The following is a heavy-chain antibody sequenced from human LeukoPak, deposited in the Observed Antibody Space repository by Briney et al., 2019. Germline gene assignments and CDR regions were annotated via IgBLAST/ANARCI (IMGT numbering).Heavy chain of an antibody. J-gene: IGHJ4*02. V-gene: IGHV4-34*01. CDR1: GGSFSGYY. Sequence: SETLSLTCAVYGGSFSGYYWSWIRQPPGKGLEWIGEINHSGSTNYNPSLKSRVTISVDTSKNHFSLKLSAVTAADTAVYYCARGVVVAGFDYWGQGTLVTVSS. CDR3: ARGVVVAGFDY. CDR2: INHSGST. D-gene: IGHD6-19*01.